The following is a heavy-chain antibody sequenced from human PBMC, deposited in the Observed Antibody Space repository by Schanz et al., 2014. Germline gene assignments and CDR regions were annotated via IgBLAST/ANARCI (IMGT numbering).Heavy chain of an antibody. V-gene: IGHV3-21*01. Sequence: EVQLVESGGGLVKPGGSLRLSCVTSGFTFGAYTMNWVRQAPGKGLEWVSSISSRSSYIYYTDSVKGRFTISRDNAKKSLFLQLNSLRPEDTAVYYCARVVAAAPQGCNYWGRGTLVTVSS. J-gene: IGHJ4*02. CDR3: ARVVAAAPQGCNY. D-gene: IGHD2-15*01. CDR2: ISSRSSYI. CDR1: GFTFGAYT.